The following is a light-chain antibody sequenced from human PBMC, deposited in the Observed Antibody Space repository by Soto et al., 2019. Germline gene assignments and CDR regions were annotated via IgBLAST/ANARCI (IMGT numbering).Light chain of an antibody. CDR2: KAS. CDR3: QQYHHWPPIT. J-gene: IGKJ5*01. Sequence: DINMTQSPSTLSASLGDRVNVTCRASQSISTSLAWYQQKPGKAPKLLIYKASTLKSGVPSRFSGSGSGTEFTLTISSLQSEDFAVYYCQQYHHWPPITFGQGTRLEIK. CDR1: QSISTS. V-gene: IGKV1-5*03.